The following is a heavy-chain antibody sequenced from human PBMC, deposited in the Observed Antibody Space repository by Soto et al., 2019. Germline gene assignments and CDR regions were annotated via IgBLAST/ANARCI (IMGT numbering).Heavy chain of an antibody. CDR2: INPNSGGT. V-gene: IGHV1-2*02. J-gene: IGHJ6*02. Sequence: ASVKVSCKASGYTFTGYYMHWVRQAPGRGLEWMGWINPNSGGTNYAQEFQGRVTMTRDTSISTAYMELSRLRSDDTAVYYCAREAYYDFWSGYPDYYGMDVWGQGTTVTVSS. CDR1: GYTFTGYY. D-gene: IGHD3-3*01. CDR3: AREAYYDFWSGYPDYYGMDV.